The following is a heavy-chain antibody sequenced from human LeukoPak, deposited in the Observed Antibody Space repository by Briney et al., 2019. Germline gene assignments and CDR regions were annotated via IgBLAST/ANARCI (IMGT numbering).Heavy chain of an antibody. V-gene: IGHV3-23*01. CDR3: ARDNGTYYYYFDY. D-gene: IGHD3-22*01. CDR2: ISGSGGST. CDR1: GFTFSDYY. J-gene: IGHJ4*02. Sequence: GGSLRLSCAASGFTFSDYYMSWIRQAPGKGLEWVSGISGSGGSTYYADSVKGRFTISRDNSKNTLYLQMNSLRAEDTAVYYCARDNGTYYYYFDYWGQGTLVTVSS.